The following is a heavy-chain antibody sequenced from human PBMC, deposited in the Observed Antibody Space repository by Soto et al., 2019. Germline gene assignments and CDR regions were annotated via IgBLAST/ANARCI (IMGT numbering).Heavy chain of an antibody. CDR1: GYSFTSYW. J-gene: IGHJ6*02. V-gene: IGHV5-10-1*01. Sequence: VQPQNISDKGSGYSFTSYWKSWVRQMPGKGQEWMGRIDPSDSYTNYSPSFQGHVTISADKSISTVYMELSSLTSKDTAMYFCARAFCGGDCFDNIVYYRYCMDLWGQGTTVTVSS. D-gene: IGHD2-21*02. CDR3: ARAFCGGDCFDNIVYYRYCMDL. CDR2: IDPSDSYT.